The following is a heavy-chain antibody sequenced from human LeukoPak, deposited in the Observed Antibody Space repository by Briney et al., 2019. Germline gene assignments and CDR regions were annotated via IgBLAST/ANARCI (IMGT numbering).Heavy chain of an antibody. J-gene: IGHJ4*02. CDR1: GFTVSGNW. CDR3: TRDVHDY. D-gene: IGHD3-10*02. V-gene: IGHV3-7*01. CDR2: IKQDGSDK. Sequence: GGSLRLSCAASGFTVSGNWMSWVRQAPGKGLEWVATIKQDGSDKYYVDSVKGRFSIYRDNAENSLYLQMNSLRAEDTAVYYCTRDVHDYWGQGTLVTVSS.